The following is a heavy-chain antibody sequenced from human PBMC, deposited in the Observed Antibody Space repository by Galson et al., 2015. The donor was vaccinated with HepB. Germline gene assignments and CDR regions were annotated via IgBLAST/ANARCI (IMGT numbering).Heavy chain of an antibody. D-gene: IGHD2-21*02. J-gene: IGHJ3*02. CDR3: ARHIVPYCGGDCYSPDDAFDI. CDR1: GYSFISYW. CDR2: IYLGDSDT. V-gene: IGHV5-51*01. Sequence: QSGAEVKKPGESLKISSKGSGYSFISYWIGWVRQMPGKGLEWMGIIYLGDSDTRYSPSFQGQVTIPADKSISHAYLQWSSLKASDTAMYYCARHIVPYCGGDCYSPDDAFDIWGQGTMVTVSS.